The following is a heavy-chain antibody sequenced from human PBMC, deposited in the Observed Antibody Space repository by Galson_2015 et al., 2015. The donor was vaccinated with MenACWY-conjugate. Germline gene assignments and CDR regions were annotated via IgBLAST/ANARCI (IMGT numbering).Heavy chain of an antibody. D-gene: IGHD5-18*01. CDR1: GFTFSFYW. CDR2: IKKDASEI. Sequence: SLRLSCAASGFTFSFYWMTWVRHAPGKGLEWVANIKKDASEIHYVDSVKGRFTISRDNAKNSVFLQMTSLRAEDTAVYYCARENSYNYAYAIDNWGQGTLVTVSS. V-gene: IGHV3-7*03. J-gene: IGHJ4*02. CDR3: ARENSYNYAYAIDN.